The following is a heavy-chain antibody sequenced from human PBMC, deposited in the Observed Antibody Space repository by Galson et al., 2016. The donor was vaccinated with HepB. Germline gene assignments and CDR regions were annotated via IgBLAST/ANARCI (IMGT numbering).Heavy chain of an antibody. J-gene: IGHJ5*02. D-gene: IGHD6-25*01. V-gene: IGHV1-18*01. CDR2: IRTNNGYA. CDR3: ARNISGWTALFDP. CDR1: GYTFTNYG. Sequence: SVKVSCKASGYTFTNYGISWVRQAPGQGLEWMGWIRTNNGYAIYARKLQGRVTMTTDTSTTTVFMELRTLTSDDTAVYYCARNISGWTALFDPWGQGTLVTVSS.